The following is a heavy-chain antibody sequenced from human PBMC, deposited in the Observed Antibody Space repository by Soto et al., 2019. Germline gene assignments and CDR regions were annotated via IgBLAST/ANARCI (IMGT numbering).Heavy chain of an antibody. D-gene: IGHD3-22*01. J-gene: IGHJ4*02. CDR1: GGSISSYY. Sequence: QVQLQESGPGLVKPSETLSLTCTVSGGSISSYYWSWIRQPPGKGLEWIGYIYYSGSTNYNPSLKSRVTISVDTSKNQFSLKLSSVTAADTAVYYCARDGYYYDSSGYQRVYYFDYWGQGTLFTVSS. CDR2: IYYSGST. V-gene: IGHV4-59*01. CDR3: ARDGYYYDSSGYQRVYYFDY.